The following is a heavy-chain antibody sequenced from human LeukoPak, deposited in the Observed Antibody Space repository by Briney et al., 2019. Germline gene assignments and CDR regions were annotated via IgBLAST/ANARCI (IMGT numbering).Heavy chain of an antibody. V-gene: IGHV3-30*18. CDR1: GFTFSSYG. Sequence: GGSLRLSCAASGFTFSSYGMHWVRQAPGKGLEWVAVISYDGSNKYYAVSVKGRFTISRDNSKNTLYLQMNSLRAEDTAVYYCAKPRPFEVATTYFDYWGQGTLVTVSS. J-gene: IGHJ4*02. CDR2: ISYDGSNK. CDR3: AKPRPFEVATTYFDY. D-gene: IGHD5-12*01.